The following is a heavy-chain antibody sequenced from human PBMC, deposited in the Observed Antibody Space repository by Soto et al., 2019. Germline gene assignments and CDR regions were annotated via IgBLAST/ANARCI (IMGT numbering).Heavy chain of an antibody. D-gene: IGHD3-3*01. J-gene: IGHJ5*02. CDR1: GYTFTSCG. CDR2: ISAYNGNT. V-gene: IGHV1-18*04. CDR3: ATDRFPTRPNDFWREFDP. Sequence: GASVKVSCKASGYTFTSCGISWVRQAPGQGLEWMGWISAYNGNTNYAQKLQGRVTMTTDTSTSTAYMELRSLRSDDTAVYYCATDRFPTRPNDFWREFDPWGQGTLVTVSS.